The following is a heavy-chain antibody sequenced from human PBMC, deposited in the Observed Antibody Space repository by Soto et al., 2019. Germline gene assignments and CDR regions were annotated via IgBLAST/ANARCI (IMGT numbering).Heavy chain of an antibody. CDR1: GGSTGSYY. CDR3: ARHGPIAAAGTVFDY. J-gene: IGHJ4*02. Sequence: SETQALTCTVSGGSTGSYYCSWIPQPPGKGLEWIGYIYYSGSTNYDPYLKSRVTISVDTSKNQFSLKLSSVTAADTAVYYCARHGPIAAAGTVFDYWGQGTLVTVSS. D-gene: IGHD6-13*01. V-gene: IGHV4-59*08. CDR2: IYYSGST.